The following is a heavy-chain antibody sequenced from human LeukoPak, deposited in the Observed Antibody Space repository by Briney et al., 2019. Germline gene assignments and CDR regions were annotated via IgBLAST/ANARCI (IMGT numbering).Heavy chain of an antibody. CDR1: GFTFSSYA. D-gene: IGHD4-11*01. J-gene: IGHJ4*02. CDR2: IYYSGST. CDR3: ARAEYSNYETFDY. Sequence: GSLRLSCAASGFTFSSYAMSWVREAPGKGLEWIGYIYYSGSTNYNPSLKSRVTISLDTSKNQFSLKLSSVTAADTAVYYCARAEYSNYETFDYWGQGTLVTVSS. V-gene: IGHV4-59*01.